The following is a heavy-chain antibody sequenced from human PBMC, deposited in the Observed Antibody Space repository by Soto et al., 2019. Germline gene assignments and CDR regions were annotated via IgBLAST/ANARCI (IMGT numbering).Heavy chain of an antibody. J-gene: IGHJ6*02. Sequence: QVQLVQSGAEVKKPGASVKVSCKASGYTFTSYGISWVRQAPGQGLEWMGWISAYNGNTNYAQKLQGRVTMTTDTATSTAYMELRSLRSDDTAVYYCARWDGGNPPLWYYGMDVWGQGTTVTVSS. CDR2: ISAYNGNT. CDR3: ARWDGGNPPLWYYGMDV. D-gene: IGHD2-15*01. V-gene: IGHV1-18*01. CDR1: GYTFTSYG.